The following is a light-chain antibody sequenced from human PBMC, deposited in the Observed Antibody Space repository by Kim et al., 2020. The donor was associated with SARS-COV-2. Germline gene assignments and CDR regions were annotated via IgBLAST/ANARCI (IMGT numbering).Light chain of an antibody. CDR2: DAS. J-gene: IGKJ4*01. CDR3: QQRSNWPLT. CDR1: QSVSRS. Sequence: EIVLTQSPATLSLSPVERATLSCRASQSVSRSFAWYQQKPGQAPRLLIYDASKRATGIPARFSGSGSGTDFTLTISSLEPEDFAVYYCQQRSNWPLTFGGGTKVDIK. V-gene: IGKV3-11*01.